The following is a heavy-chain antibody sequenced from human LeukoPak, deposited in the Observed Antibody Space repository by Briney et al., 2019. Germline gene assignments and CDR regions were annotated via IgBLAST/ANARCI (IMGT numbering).Heavy chain of an antibody. V-gene: IGHV4-38-2*02. J-gene: IGHJ5*02. CDR3: ARHVNHRGYSSSWYTLGGFDP. Sequence: SETLSLTCTVSGYSISSGYYWGWIRQPHSGSTYYNPSLKSRVTISVDTSKNQFSLKLSSVTAADTAVYYCARHVNHRGYSSSWYTLGGFDPWGQGTLVTVSS. CDR2: SGST. CDR1: GYSISSGYY. D-gene: IGHD6-13*01.